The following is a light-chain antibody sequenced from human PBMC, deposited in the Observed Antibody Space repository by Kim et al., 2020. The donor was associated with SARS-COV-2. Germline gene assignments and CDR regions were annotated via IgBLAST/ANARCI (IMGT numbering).Light chain of an antibody. Sequence: DIQMTQSPATLSAFVGDRVTMTCRASQSVDSWLAWYQQKPGKAPRLLIYQASKLASGVPSRFRGSGSGTDFTLTVSDLQSDDSAVYYGKRDETYWTFGPGTKVYIK. CDR1: QSVDSW. J-gene: IGKJ1*01. CDR3: KRDETYWT. CDR2: QAS. V-gene: IGKV1-5*03.